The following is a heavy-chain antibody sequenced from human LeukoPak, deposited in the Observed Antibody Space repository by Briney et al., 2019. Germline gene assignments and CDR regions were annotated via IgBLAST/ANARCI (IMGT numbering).Heavy chain of an antibody. J-gene: IGHJ6*02. CDR1: GYTFTGYY. CDR2: INPNSGGT. Sequence: ASVKVSCKASGYTFTGYYMHWVRQAPGQGLEWMGWINPNSGGTNYAQKFQGRVTMTRDTSISTAYMELSRLRSDDTAVYYCARERGGTFYYGMDVWDQGTTVTVSS. CDR3: ARERGGTFYYGMDV. D-gene: IGHD4-23*01. V-gene: IGHV1-2*02.